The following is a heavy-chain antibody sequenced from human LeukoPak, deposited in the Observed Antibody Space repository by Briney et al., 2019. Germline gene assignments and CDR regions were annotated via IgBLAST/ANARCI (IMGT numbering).Heavy chain of an antibody. CDR2: IYPGGSDT. V-gene: IGHV5-51*01. D-gene: IGHD2-21*01. CDR3: ASGDSGNFDH. J-gene: IGHJ4*02. CDR1: GYRFTSYW. Sequence: GESLKISCKGAGYRFTSYWIGWVRQMPGKGLEWMGIIYPGGSDTRYSPSFQGQVTISADKSISIVYLQWSSLQASDTAMYFCASGDSGNFDHWGQGTLVTVSS.